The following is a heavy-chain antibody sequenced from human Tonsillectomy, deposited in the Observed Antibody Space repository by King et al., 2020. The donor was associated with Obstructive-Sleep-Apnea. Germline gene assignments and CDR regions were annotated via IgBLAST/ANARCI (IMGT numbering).Heavy chain of an antibody. D-gene: IGHD5-24*01. J-gene: IGHJ4*02. V-gene: IGHV4-30-4*07. Sequence: VQLQESGPGLVKPSQTLSLTCAVSGGSISSGGYSWSWIRQPLGKGLEWIGYIYYSGSTYYNPSLKSRVTISVDTSKNQFSLKLSSVTAADTAVYYCARGKEMATTDFDYWGQGTLVTVSS. CDR3: ARGKEMATTDFDY. CDR1: GGSISSGGYS. CDR2: IYYSGST.